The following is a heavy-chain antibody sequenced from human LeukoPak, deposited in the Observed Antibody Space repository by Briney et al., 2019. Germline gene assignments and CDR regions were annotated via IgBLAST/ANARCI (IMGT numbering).Heavy chain of an antibody. CDR3: ARDLGIELLWFGEXXXPFDP. CDR2: ISAYNGNT. Sequence: ASVKVSCKASGYTFTSYGISWVRQAPGQGLEWMGWISAYNGNTNYAQKLQGRVTMTTDTSTSTAYMELRSLRSDDTAVYYCARDLGIELLWFGEXXXPFDPWGQGTLVTVSS. CDR1: GYTFTSYG. J-gene: IGHJ5*02. V-gene: IGHV1-18*01. D-gene: IGHD3-10*01.